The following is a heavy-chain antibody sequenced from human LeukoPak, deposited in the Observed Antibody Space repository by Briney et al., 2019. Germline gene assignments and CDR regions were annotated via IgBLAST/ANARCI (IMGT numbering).Heavy chain of an antibody. J-gene: IGHJ6*02. V-gene: IGHV4-61*02. CDR1: GGSISSGSYY. CDR2: IYTSGST. D-gene: IGHD4-17*01. CDR3: ARSPTPHYYYYGMDV. Sequence: SETLSLTCTVSGGSISSGSYYWSWIRQPAGKGLEWIGRIYTSGSTNYNPSLKGRVTISVDTSKNQFSLKLSSVTAADTAVYYCARSPTPHYYYYGMDVWGQGTTVTVSS.